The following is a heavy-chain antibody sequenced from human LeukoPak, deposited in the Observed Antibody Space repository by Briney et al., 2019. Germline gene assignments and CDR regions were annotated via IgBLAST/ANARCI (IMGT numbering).Heavy chain of an antibody. V-gene: IGHV3-21*01. Sequence: GGSLRLSCAASGFTFSTYNMNWVRQAPGKGLEWVSSISGSSSYIYYADSVKGRFTISRDNAKNSLYLQTNSLRAEDTAVYYCARDLNGFPFDIWGQGTMVTVSS. D-gene: IGHD4-17*01. CDR3: ARDLNGFPFDI. CDR2: ISGSSSYI. CDR1: GFTFSTYN. J-gene: IGHJ3*02.